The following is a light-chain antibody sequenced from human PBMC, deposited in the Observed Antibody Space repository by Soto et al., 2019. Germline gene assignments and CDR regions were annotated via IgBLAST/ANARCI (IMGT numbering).Light chain of an antibody. Sequence: EIVLAQSPGTLSLSPWERATLSCRASQSVSSSYLAWYQQKPGQAPRLLIYGASSRATGIPDRFSGSGSGTDFTLTISRLEPEDVAAYYCQKYNSAPLTFGGGTKVDIK. J-gene: IGKJ4*01. CDR2: GAS. CDR3: QKYNSAPLT. V-gene: IGKV3-20*01. CDR1: QSVSSSY.